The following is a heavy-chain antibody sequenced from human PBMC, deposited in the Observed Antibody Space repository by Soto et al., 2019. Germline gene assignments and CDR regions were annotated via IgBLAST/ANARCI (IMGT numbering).Heavy chain of an antibody. J-gene: IGHJ4*02. D-gene: IGHD5-18*01. CDR3: LTVAVDPAEAIDY. CDR1: GGSMSSYC. V-gene: IGHV4-59*01. Sequence: SATLSLSCTFSGGSMSSYCWSWSRQPPGKGLEWIGYIYYSGSTNYNPSLKSRVTISVDTSKNQFSLKLSSVTAADTAVYYWLTVAVDPAEAIDYCARGTLV. CDR2: IYYSGST.